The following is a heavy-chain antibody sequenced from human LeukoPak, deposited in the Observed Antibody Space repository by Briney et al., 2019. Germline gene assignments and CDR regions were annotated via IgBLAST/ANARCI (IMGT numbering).Heavy chain of an antibody. CDR1: GFTFSSYE. CDR3: ASHYHYFDY. CDR2: ISSSGSTI. Sequence: GSLRLSCAASGFTFSSYEMNWVRQAPGKGLEWVSYISSSGSTIYYADSVKGRFTISRDNAKNSLYLQMNSLRAEDTAVYYCASHYHYFDYWGQGTLVTVSS. V-gene: IGHV3-48*03. J-gene: IGHJ4*02. D-gene: IGHD3-10*01.